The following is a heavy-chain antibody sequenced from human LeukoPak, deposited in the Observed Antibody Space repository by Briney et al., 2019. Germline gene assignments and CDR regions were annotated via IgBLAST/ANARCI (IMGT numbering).Heavy chain of an antibody. J-gene: IGHJ5*02. CDR1: GGSISSSSYY. Sequence: KPSETLSLTCTVSGGSISSSSYYWGWIRQPPGKGLEWIGNVYYSGSTCYNPSLKSRVTISIDTSKNQFSLKLSSVTAADTAVYYCAKYSTYYPNWFDPWGQGTLVTVSS. D-gene: IGHD3-10*01. CDR2: VYYSGST. V-gene: IGHV4-39*01. CDR3: AKYSTYYPNWFDP.